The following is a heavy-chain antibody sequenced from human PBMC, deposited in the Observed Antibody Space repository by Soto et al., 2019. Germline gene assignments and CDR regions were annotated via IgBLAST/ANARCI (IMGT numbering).Heavy chain of an antibody. CDR2: ILFDGSDK. CDR1: GFAFSTYS. Sequence: QVQLVESGGGVVQPGGSLRLSCAASGFAFSTYSMHWVRQAPGKGLEWVAIILFDGSDKDYADSVRGRFTISRDNFKNTLYLQMNSMRAEDTAVYYCVKDKPSLDYWGQGTLVTVSS. V-gene: IGHV3-33*06. J-gene: IGHJ4*02. CDR3: VKDKPSLDY.